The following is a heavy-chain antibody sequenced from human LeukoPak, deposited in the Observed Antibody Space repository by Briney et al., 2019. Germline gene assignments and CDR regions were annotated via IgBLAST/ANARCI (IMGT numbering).Heavy chain of an antibody. V-gene: IGHV1-2*02. CDR3: ARGDFWSGYAYYFDY. CDR2: INPNSGGT. J-gene: IGHJ4*02. CDR1: GYTFTGYY. Sequence: ASVKVSCKASGYTFTGYYMHWVRRAPGQGLEWMGWINPNSGGTNYAQKFQGRVTMTRDTSISTAYMELSRLGSDDTAVYYCARGDFWSGYAYYFDYWGQGTLVTVSS. D-gene: IGHD3-3*01.